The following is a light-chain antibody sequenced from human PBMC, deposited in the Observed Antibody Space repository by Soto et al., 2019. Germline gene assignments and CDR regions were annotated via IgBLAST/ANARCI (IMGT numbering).Light chain of an antibody. CDR2: GDN. Sequence: QSVLTQPPSASGTPGQRVTISCSGSGSSIGTNTVNWYRQLPGTAPKLLIYGDNQRPSGVPDRFSGSKSGTSASLAISGLQSEDEAEYYCAAWDGILINVLYGGGTKLTVL. V-gene: IGLV1-44*01. J-gene: IGLJ2*01. CDR1: GSSIGTNT. CDR3: AAWDGILINVL.